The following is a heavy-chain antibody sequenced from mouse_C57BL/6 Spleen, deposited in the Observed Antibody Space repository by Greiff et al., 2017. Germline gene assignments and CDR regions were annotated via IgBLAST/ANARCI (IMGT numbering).Heavy chain of an antibody. CDR1: GYTFTSYT. V-gene: IGHV1-4*01. J-gene: IGHJ4*01. D-gene: IGHD2-5*01. CDR3: ARGSYYSNYWFFMDY. CDR2: INPSSGYT. Sequence: VQLQQSGAELARPGASVKMSCKASGYTFTSYTMHWVKQRPGQGLEWIGYINPSSGYTKYNQKFKDKATLTADKSSSTAYMQLSSLTSEDSAVYYCARGSYYSNYWFFMDYWGQGTSVTVSS.